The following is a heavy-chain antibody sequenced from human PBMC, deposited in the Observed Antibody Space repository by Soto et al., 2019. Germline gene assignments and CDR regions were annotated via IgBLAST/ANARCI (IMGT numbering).Heavy chain of an antibody. CDR3: GRGSDEVPMATFYYSYMDV. Sequence: ASVKVSCKASGYTFTSYGISWVRQAPGQGLEWMGWISAYNGNTNYAQKLQGRVTMTTDTSTSTAYMELRSLRSDDTAVYYCGRGSDEVPMATFYYSYMDVGGKGTTVTFPS. V-gene: IGHV1-18*01. D-gene: IGHD2-21*01. J-gene: IGHJ6*03. CDR1: GYTFTSYG. CDR2: ISAYNGNT.